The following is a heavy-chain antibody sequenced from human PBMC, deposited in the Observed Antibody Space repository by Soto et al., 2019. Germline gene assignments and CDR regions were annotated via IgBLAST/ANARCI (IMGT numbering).Heavy chain of an antibody. D-gene: IGHD2-15*01. CDR1: GGTFSSYA. CDR3: ARSESQAAPPDNWFDP. Sequence: QVQLVQSGAEVKKPGSSVKVSCKASGGTFSSYAISWVRQAPGQGLEWMGGIIPIFGTANYAQKFQGRVTITADESTSTAYLELSSLRSEDKAVYYCARSESQAAPPDNWFDPWGQGTLVTVSS. V-gene: IGHV1-69*01. J-gene: IGHJ5*02. CDR2: IIPIFGTA.